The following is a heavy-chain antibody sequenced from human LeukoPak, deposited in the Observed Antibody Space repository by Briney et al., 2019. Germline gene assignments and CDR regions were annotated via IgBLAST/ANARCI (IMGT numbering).Heavy chain of an antibody. V-gene: IGHV3-30*04. CDR3: AKGWSSLDY. J-gene: IGHJ4*02. D-gene: IGHD6-13*01. CDR1: GFTFSSYA. Sequence: PGGSLRLSCAASGFTFSSYAMHWVRQAPGKGLEWVAVISSDGSEKFYADSVKGRFTISRDNSKNTLYLQMNSLRAEDTAVYYCAKGWSSLDYWGQGTLVTVSS. CDR2: ISSDGSEK.